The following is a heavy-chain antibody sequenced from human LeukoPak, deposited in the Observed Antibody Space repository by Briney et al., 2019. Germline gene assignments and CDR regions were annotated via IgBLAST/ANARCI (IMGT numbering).Heavy chain of an antibody. D-gene: IGHD3-16*02. J-gene: IGHJ4*02. V-gene: IGHV1-2*06. Sequence: ASVKVSCKASGYTFTSYYMHWVRQAPGQGLEWMGRINPNSGGTNYAQKFQGRVTMTRDTSISTAYMELSRLRSDDTAVYYCARAYYDYVWGSYRPPPFDYWGQGTLVTVSS. CDR1: GYTFTSYY. CDR3: ARAYYDYVWGSYRPPPFDY. CDR2: INPNSGGT.